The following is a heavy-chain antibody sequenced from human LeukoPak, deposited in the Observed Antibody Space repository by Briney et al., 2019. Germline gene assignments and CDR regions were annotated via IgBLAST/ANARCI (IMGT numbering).Heavy chain of an antibody. CDR3: ASESSSYYDFWSGYETYFDY. Sequence: GGALRLSCAAPGFTFCSYWVSWGRQAPGKGVGWGGHLKQDGSEKYYVDSVKGRFTTSRDNAKNSLYLQMNSLRAEDTAVYYCASESSSYYDFWSGYETYFDYWGQGTLVTVSS. CDR2: LKQDGSEK. J-gene: IGHJ4*02. CDR1: GFTFCSYW. V-gene: IGHV3-7*01. D-gene: IGHD3-3*01.